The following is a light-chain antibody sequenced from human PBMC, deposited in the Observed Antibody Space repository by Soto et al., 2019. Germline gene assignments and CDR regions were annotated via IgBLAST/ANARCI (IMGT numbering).Light chain of an antibody. CDR3: QQYFSITMFT. Sequence: DVVLTQSPDSLAMSLGETATITCRTSQSALFSASNKNYIAWYQRRPGQPLRLLFYWASTRASGVPERFSGSGSGTDFTLTISSLQPDDAAIYYCQQYFSITMFTFAQGTKLQIK. CDR2: WAS. V-gene: IGKV4-1*01. J-gene: IGKJ2*01. CDR1: QSALFSASNKNY.